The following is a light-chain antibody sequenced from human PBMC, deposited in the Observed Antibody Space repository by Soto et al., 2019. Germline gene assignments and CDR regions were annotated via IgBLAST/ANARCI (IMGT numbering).Light chain of an antibody. J-gene: IGKJ1*01. CDR3: VQHYNYPPT. V-gene: IGKV1-6*01. CDR1: QSISSY. CDR2: AAS. Sequence: IQMTQSPSSLSASVGDRVTITCRASQSISSYLNWYQQKPGKAPKLLIYAASSLQSGVPSRFSGSGSGTDFTLTISSLQPEDFATYYCVQHYNYPPTFGQGTKVEVK.